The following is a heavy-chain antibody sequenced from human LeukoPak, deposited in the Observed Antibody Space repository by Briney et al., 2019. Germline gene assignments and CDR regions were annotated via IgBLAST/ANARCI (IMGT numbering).Heavy chain of an antibody. Sequence: SETLSLTCTVSGGSISTNNYYWGWIRQPPGKGLEWIGSIYYSGSTYYNPSLKSRVTISVDTSKNQFSLKLSSVTAADTAVYYCARARGWLNWFDPWGQGTLVTVSS. CDR3: ARARGWLNWFDP. CDR2: IYYSGST. J-gene: IGHJ5*02. V-gene: IGHV4-39*07. CDR1: GGSISTNNYY. D-gene: IGHD6-19*01.